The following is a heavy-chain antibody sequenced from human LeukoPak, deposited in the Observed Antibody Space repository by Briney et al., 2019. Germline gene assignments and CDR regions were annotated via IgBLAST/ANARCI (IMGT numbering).Heavy chain of an antibody. CDR1: GFTFSSYW. J-gene: IGHJ4*02. Sequence: PGGSLRLSCAASGFTFSSYWMSWVRQAPGKGLEWVAHIKQDGSEKYYVDSVKGRFTISRDNAKNSLYLQMNSLRAEDTAVYYCANNLRSRVQLEPHDYWGQGTLVTVSS. V-gene: IGHV3-7*01. CDR2: IKQDGSEK. D-gene: IGHD1-1*01. CDR3: ANNLRSRVQLEPHDY.